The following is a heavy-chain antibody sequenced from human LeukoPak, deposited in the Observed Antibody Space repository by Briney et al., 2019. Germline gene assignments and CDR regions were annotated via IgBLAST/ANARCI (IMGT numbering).Heavy chain of an antibody. D-gene: IGHD2-2*01. CDR2: INSDGSST. V-gene: IGHV3-74*01. Sequence: PGGSLRLSCAASGFTFSSYWMHWVRQAPGKGLVWVSRINSDGSSTSYADSVKGRFTISRDNAKNTLYLQMNSLRAEDTAVYYCARVRYCSSTSCYYFDYWGQGTLVTVSS. CDR3: ARVRYCSSTSCYYFDY. CDR1: GFTFSSYW. J-gene: IGHJ4*02.